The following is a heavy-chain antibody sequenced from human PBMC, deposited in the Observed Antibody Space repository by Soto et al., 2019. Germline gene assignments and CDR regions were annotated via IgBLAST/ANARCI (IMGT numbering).Heavy chain of an antibody. V-gene: IGHV4-34*01. CDR1: GGSFSGYY. D-gene: IGHD3-3*01. Sequence: QVQLQQWGAGLLKPSETLSLTCAVYGGSFSGYYWSWIRQPPGKGLEWIGEINHSGSAHYNPSLRSRVTLTIDPSKDQFSLKLGSVTGGDTAVFFCARGVYNAVFGVISPYYWGQGSLVTVSS. CDR3: ARGVYNAVFGVISPYY. J-gene: IGHJ4*02. CDR2: INHSGSA.